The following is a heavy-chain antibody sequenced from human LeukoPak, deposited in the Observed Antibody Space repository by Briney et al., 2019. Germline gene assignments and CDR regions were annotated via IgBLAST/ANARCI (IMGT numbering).Heavy chain of an antibody. CDR2: ISGSGGST. CDR3: ANVIAAAGSDY. D-gene: IGHD6-13*01. V-gene: IGHV3-23*01. J-gene: IGHJ4*02. Sequence: GSLRLSCAASGFTFSSYAMSWVRQAPGKGLEWVSAISGSGGSTYYADSVKGRFTISGDNSKNTLYLQMNSLRAEDTAVYYCANVIAAAGSDYWGQGTLVTVSS. CDR1: GFTFSSYA.